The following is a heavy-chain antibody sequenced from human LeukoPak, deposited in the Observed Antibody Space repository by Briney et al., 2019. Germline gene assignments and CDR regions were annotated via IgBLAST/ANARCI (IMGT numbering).Heavy chain of an antibody. CDR3: ARGGRFLEWLLSDYYYYMDV. CDR2: ISAYNGNT. V-gene: IGHV1-18*01. J-gene: IGHJ6*03. CDR1: GYTFTSYG. Sequence: GASVKVSCKASGYTFTSYGISWVRQAPGQGLEWMGWISAYNGNTNYAQKLQGRVTMTTDTSTSTAYMELRSLRSDDTAVYYCARGGRFLEWLLSDYYYYMDVWGKGTTVTVSS. D-gene: IGHD3-3*01.